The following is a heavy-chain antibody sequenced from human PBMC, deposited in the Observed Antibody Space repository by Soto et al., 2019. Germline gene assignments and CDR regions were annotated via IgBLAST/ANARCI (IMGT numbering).Heavy chain of an antibody. CDR1: GGSISQYY. J-gene: IGHJ4*02. Sequence: QVQLQESGPGLVKPSETLSLSCGVSGGSISQYYWSWIRQPAGKGLEWIGRIYSGGSTNYNPSLERRFTMSVDTSKNKFYLKLSSVTAADTAVYYCARGPGGFGDFSLDYWGQGTLVTVSS. D-gene: IGHD4-17*01. CDR3: ARGPGGFGDFSLDY. CDR2: IYSGGST. V-gene: IGHV4-4*07.